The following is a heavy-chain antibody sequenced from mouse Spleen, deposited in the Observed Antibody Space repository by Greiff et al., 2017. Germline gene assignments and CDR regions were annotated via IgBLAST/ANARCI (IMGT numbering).Heavy chain of an antibody. Sequence: EVKLVESGPELVKPGASVKISCKASGYSFTGYFMNWVMQSHGKSLEWIGRINPYNGDTFYNQKFKGKATLTVDKSSSTAHMELRSLASEDSAVYYCARRGGYYVPYAMDYWGQGTSVTVSS. V-gene: IGHV1-20*02. CDR1: GYSFTGYF. J-gene: IGHJ4*01. CDR3: ARRGGYYVPYAMDY. D-gene: IGHD2-3*01. CDR2: INPYNGDT.